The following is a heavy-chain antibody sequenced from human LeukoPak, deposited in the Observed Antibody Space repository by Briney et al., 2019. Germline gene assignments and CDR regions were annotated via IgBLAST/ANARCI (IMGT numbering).Heavy chain of an antibody. J-gene: IGHJ6*03. CDR1: GYTFTSYG. Sequence: ASVKVSCKASGYTFTSYGISWVRQAPGQGLEWMGWISAYNGNTNYAQKLQGRVTMTTDTSTSTAYMELRSLRSDVTAVYYCARAITAAKYYYYYYMDVWGKGTTVTVSS. CDR2: ISAYNGNT. CDR3: ARAITAAKYYYYYYMDV. V-gene: IGHV1-18*01. D-gene: IGHD2-2*01.